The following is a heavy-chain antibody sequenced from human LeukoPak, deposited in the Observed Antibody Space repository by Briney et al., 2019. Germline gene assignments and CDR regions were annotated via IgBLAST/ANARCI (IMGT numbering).Heavy chain of an antibody. V-gene: IGHV1-8*03. CDR2: MNPNSGNT. CDR3: ARGRVATLYYYYYYMDV. J-gene: IGHJ6*03. D-gene: IGHD5-12*01. Sequence: ASVKVSCKASGYTFTSYDINWVRQATGQGHEWMGWMNPNSGNTGYAQKFQGRVTITRNTSISTAYMELSSLRSEDTAVYYCARGRVATLYYYYYYMDVWAKGTMVTVSS. CDR1: GYTFTSYD.